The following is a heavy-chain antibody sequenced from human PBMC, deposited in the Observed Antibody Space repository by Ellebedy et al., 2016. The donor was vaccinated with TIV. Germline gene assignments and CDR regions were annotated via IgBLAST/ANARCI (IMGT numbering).Heavy chain of an antibody. CDR1: GFTFSSYA. Sequence: GESLKISXSASGFTFSSYAMHWVRQAPGKGLEYVSAISSNGGSTYYADSVKGRFTISRDNSKNTLYLQMSSLRAEDTAVYYCVNRPRYWGQGTLVTVSS. CDR3: VNRPRY. CDR2: ISSNGGST. V-gene: IGHV3-64D*06. J-gene: IGHJ4*02.